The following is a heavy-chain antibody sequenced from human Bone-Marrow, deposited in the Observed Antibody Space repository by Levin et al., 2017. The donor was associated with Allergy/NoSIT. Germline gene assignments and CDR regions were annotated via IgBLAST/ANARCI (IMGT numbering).Heavy chain of an antibody. J-gene: IGHJ4*02. V-gene: IGHV3-74*03. D-gene: IGHD6-6*01. CDR1: GFTFSRYW. CDR3: AREGDRSSTEAFDN. Sequence: RAGGSLRLSCAASGFTFSRYWLHWVRQAPGKGLVWVSRISSEETPKYADSVKGRFTISRDNAKNTVYLEMNSLRAEDTAVYYCAREGDRSSTEAFDNWGQGTLVTVSS. CDR2: ISSEETP.